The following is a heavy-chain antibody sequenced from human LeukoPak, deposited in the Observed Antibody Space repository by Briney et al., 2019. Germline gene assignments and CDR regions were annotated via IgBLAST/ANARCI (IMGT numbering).Heavy chain of an antibody. CDR2: MNPNSGNT. J-gene: IGHJ6*03. CDR1: GYTFTSYD. Sequence: EASVKVSCKASGYTFTSYDINWVRQATGQGLEWMGWMNPNSGNTGYAQKFQGRVTMTRNTSISTAYMELSSLRSEDTAVYYCARRTVTTGDYWGYYYYYYMDVWGKGTTVTISS. D-gene: IGHD4-17*01. CDR3: ARRTVTTGDYWGYYYYYYMDV. V-gene: IGHV1-8*01.